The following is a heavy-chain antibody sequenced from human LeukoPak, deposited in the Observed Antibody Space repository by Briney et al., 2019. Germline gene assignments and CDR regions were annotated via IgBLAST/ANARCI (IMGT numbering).Heavy chain of an antibody. CDR1: GFTFSSYA. V-gene: IGHV3-48*04. CDR3: GRVYYDTSGYSLGNYFYYMDV. J-gene: IGHJ6*03. D-gene: IGHD3-22*01. Sequence: GGSLRLSCAASGFTFSSYAMSWVRQAPGKGLEWVSYISGSGRTIYYADSVKGRFTISRDNAKNSLYLQMNSLRAEDTAVYYCGRVYYDTSGYSLGNYFYYMDVWGKGTTVTVSS. CDR2: ISGSGRTI.